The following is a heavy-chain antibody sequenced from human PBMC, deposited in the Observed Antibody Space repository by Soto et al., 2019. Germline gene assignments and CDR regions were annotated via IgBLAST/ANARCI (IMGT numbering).Heavy chain of an antibody. J-gene: IGHJ4*02. D-gene: IGHD6-19*01. CDR1: GYTFTSYA. CDR2: INAGNGNT. Sequence: ASVKVSCKASGYTFTSYAMHWVRQAPGQRLEWMGWINAGNGNTKYSQKFQGRVTITRDTSASTAYMELSSLRSEDTAVYYCASGYSSGWYGNCWGQGTLVTVSS. V-gene: IGHV1-3*01. CDR3: ASGYSSGWYGNC.